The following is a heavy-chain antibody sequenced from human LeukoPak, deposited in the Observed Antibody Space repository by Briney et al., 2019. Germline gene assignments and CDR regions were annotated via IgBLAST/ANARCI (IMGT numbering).Heavy chain of an antibody. CDR3: ARSESIAVAGAINDY. V-gene: IGHV4-59*08. J-gene: IGHJ4*02. Sequence: SETLSLTCTVSGGSISSYYWSWIRQPPGKGLEWIGYIYYSGSTNYNPSLKSRVTISVDTSKNQFSLKLSSVTAADTAVYYCARSESIAVAGAINDYWGQGTLVTVSS. CDR2: IYYSGST. D-gene: IGHD6-19*01. CDR1: GGSISSYY.